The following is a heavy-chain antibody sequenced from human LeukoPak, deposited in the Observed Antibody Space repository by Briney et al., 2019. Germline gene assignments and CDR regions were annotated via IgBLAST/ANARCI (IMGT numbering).Heavy chain of an antibody. CDR2: IDSSSSHI. Sequence: KPGGSLRLSCAASGFTFSSYAMNWVRQAPGKGLEWVASIDSSSSHIYYADSVKGRFTISRDNAKNSLYLQMNSLRAEDTAVYYCARDAYYDSSGYFDYWGQGTLVTVSS. J-gene: IGHJ4*02. CDR1: GFTFSSYA. D-gene: IGHD3-22*01. CDR3: ARDAYYDSSGYFDY. V-gene: IGHV3-21*01.